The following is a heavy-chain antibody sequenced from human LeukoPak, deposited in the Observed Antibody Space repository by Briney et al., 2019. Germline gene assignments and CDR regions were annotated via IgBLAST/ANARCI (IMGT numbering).Heavy chain of an antibody. Sequence: SETLSLTCAVYGGSFSGYYWSWIRQPPGKGLEWIGEINHSGSTNYNPSLKSRVTISVDTSKNQFSLKLSSVTAADTAVYYCARGRPPDIVVVPAAIALYYFDYWGQGTLVTASS. CDR3: ARGRPPDIVVVPAAIALYYFDY. CDR1: GGSFSGYY. V-gene: IGHV4-34*01. CDR2: INHSGST. D-gene: IGHD2-2*01. J-gene: IGHJ4*02.